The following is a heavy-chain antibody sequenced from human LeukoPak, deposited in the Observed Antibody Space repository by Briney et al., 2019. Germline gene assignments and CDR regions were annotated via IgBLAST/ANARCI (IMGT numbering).Heavy chain of an antibody. CDR3: ARRSSSRSYYYYYYGMDV. D-gene: IGHD6-13*01. V-gene: IGHV1-8*01. J-gene: IGHJ6*02. CDR2: MNPNSGNT. Sequence: VASVKVSCKASGYTFTSYDINWVRQATGQGLEWMGWMNPNSGNTGYAQKFQGRVTMTRNTSISTAYMKLSSLRSEDTAVYYCARRSSSRSYYYYYYGMDVWGQGTTVTVSS. CDR1: GYTFTSYD.